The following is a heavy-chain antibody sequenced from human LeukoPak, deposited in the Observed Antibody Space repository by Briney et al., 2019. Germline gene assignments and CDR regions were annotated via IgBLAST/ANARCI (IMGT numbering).Heavy chain of an antibody. CDR1: GYTYTDYY. D-gene: IGHD2-2*01. V-gene: IGHV1-2*02. CDR2: SNPNDGDT. CDR3: ARANFLYCSSTTCLFDY. Sequence: SVKVSCKASGYTYTDYYMHWVRQAPWQRFDWMGWSNPNDGDTNYAQKFQGRVTMTRDTSISTAHMEVSRLRSDDTAVYYCARANFLYCSSTTCLFDYWGQGTLVTVSS. J-gene: IGHJ4*02.